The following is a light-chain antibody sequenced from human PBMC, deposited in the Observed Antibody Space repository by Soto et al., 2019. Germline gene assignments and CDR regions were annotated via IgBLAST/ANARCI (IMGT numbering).Light chain of an antibody. Sequence: DIQMTQPPSSVSASVGDRVTITCRASQSVSIYLNWYQQKPGKAPNLLISAASSLQNGVPSRFRGSGSGTDFTLTISGLQREDFATYYCQQSYSTPPWTFGQGTKVDIK. V-gene: IGKV1-39*01. CDR1: QSVSIY. CDR2: AAS. CDR3: QQSYSTPPWT. J-gene: IGKJ1*01.